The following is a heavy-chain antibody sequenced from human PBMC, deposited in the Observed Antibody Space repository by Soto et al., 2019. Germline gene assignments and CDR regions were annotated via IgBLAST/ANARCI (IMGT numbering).Heavy chain of an antibody. V-gene: IGHV3-9*01. J-gene: IGHJ4*02. D-gene: IGHD1-26*01. Sequence: DVQLVESGGGLVQPGRSLRLSCAGAGFTFDDYAMHWVRQAPGKGLEWVSGISWHSGDIGYADSVKGRVTISRDNARNSLSLQMNTMRADGTALYRCVIGNGGALPDPFDHWGQGTLVTVSS. CDR1: GFTFDDYA. CDR3: VIGNGGALPDPFDH. CDR2: ISWHSGDI.